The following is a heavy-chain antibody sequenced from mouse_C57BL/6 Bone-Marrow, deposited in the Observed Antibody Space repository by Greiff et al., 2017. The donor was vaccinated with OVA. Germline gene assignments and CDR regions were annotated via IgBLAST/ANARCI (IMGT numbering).Heavy chain of an antibody. J-gene: IGHJ4*01. CDR2: IWSGGST. CDR3: ARTPIYYGFYAMDY. CDR1: GFSLTSYG. Sequence: VRLQESGPGLVQPSQSLSITCTVSGFSLTSYGVHWVRQSPGKGLEWLGVIWSGGSTDYNAAFISRLSISKDNSKSQVFFKMNSLQADDTAIYYCARTPIYYGFYAMDYWGQGTSVTVSS. D-gene: IGHD2-2*01. V-gene: IGHV2-2*01.